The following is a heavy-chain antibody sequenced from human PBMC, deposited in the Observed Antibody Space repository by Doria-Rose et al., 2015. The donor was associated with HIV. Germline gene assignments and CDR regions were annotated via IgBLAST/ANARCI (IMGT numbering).Heavy chain of an antibody. CDR1: GFSFESYA. CDR3: AKAPIIGPKYYFYMDV. V-gene: IGHV3-9*01. D-gene: IGHD3-3*01. Sequence: VQLVQSGGGLVQPGRSLRLSCVGSGFSFESYAVHWVRLAPGMGLEWGAGISCDSGAKGYADSVDGRFTISRDNAKKSVYLEMRSLRPEDTAFYYCAKAPIIGPKYYFYMDVWGKGTSVTASS. J-gene: IGHJ6*03. CDR2: ISCDSGAK.